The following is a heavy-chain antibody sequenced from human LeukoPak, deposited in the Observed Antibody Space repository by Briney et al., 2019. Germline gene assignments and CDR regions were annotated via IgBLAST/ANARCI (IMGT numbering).Heavy chain of an antibody. Sequence: SETLSLTCTVSGGSISSSSYYWGWIRQPPGKGLEWIGSIYYSGSTYYNPSLKSRVTISVDTSKNQFSLKLSSVTAADTAMYYCARGSFGPAAPNWFDPWGQGTLVTVSS. J-gene: IGHJ5*02. D-gene: IGHD6-13*01. CDR3: ARGSFGPAAPNWFDP. CDR1: GGSISSSSYY. V-gene: IGHV4-39*07. CDR2: IYYSGST.